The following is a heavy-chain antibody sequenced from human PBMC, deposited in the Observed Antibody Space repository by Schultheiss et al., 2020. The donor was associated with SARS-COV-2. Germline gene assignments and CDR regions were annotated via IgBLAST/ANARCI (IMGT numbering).Heavy chain of an antibody. V-gene: IGHV4-34*01. CDR2: INHSGST. CDR1: GGSFSGYY. CDR3: ARPLDLDSSGYKCFQH. J-gene: IGHJ1*01. D-gene: IGHD3-22*01. Sequence: SETLSLTCAVYGGSFSGYYWSWIRQPPGKGLEWIGEINHSGSTNYNPSLKSRVTISVDTSKNQFSLKLSSVTAADTAVYYCARPLDLDSSGYKCFQHWGQGTLVTVSS.